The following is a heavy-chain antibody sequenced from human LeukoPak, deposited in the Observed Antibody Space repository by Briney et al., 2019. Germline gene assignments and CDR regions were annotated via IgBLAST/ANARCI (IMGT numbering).Heavy chain of an antibody. CDR2: IYHSGST. D-gene: IGHD3-22*01. Sequence: PSETLSLTCTVSGGSISSGGYYWSWIRQPPGKGLEWIGYIYHSGSTYYNPSLKSRVTISVDRSKNQFSLKLSSVTAADTAVYYCARLSSGYDPITMIVVVTSPGYYMDVWGKGTTVTVSS. CDR1: GGSISSGGYY. J-gene: IGHJ6*03. V-gene: IGHV4-30-2*01. CDR3: ARLSSGYDPITMIVVVTSPGYYMDV.